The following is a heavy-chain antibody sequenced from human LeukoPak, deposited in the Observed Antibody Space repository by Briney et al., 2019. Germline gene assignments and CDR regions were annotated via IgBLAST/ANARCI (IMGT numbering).Heavy chain of an antibody. V-gene: IGHV1-46*02. Sequence: ASVKVSCKASGYTFNRYYMHWVRQAPGQGLEWMGIINPSGGSTTYAQKFQGRLTMTRDTSTGTVYMELSSLRSEDTAVYYCARLDYWGQGTLVTVSS. CDR2: INPSGGST. CDR3: ARLDY. CDR1: GYTFNRYY. J-gene: IGHJ4*02.